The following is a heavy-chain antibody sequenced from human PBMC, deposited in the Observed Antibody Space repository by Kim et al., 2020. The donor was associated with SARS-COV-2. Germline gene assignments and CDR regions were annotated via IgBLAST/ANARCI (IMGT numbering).Heavy chain of an antibody. CDR2: TGNP. CDR3: ARGYGMDV. J-gene: IGHJ6*02. Sequence: TGNPTYAQGITGRFVFSLDTSVSTAYLQISSLKAEDTAVYYCARGYGMDVWGQGTTVTVSS. V-gene: IGHV7-4-1*02.